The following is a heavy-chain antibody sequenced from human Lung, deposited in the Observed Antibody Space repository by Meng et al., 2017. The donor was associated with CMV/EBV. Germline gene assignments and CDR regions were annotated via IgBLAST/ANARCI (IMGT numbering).Heavy chain of an antibody. CDR1: CDSCTHSNW. CDR2: IPHRGSS. D-gene: IGHD3-10*01. V-gene: IGHV4-4*02. Sequence: AKMSQRLALTSAVSCDSCTHSNWCAWVRQPPGKGREWLGEIPHRGSSAYTPSLKSRVSMSIDKSKNQFSLKLTSVTAADTAVYHCLRRSGGSVWGQGTLVTVSS. J-gene: IGHJ1*01. CDR3: LRRSGGSV.